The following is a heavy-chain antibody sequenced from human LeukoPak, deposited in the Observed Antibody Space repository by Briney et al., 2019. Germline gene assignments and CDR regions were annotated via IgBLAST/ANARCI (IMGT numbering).Heavy chain of an antibody. CDR1: GGSISSSSYY. J-gene: IGHJ4*02. Sequence: MTSETLSLTCTVSGGSISSSSYYWGWIRQPPGKGLEWIGSIYYSGSTYYNPSLKSRVTISVDTSKNQFSLKLSSVTAADTAVYYCASLAGLERKGDYWGQGTLVTVSS. V-gene: IGHV4-39*01. CDR2: IYYSGST. CDR3: ASLAGLERKGDY.